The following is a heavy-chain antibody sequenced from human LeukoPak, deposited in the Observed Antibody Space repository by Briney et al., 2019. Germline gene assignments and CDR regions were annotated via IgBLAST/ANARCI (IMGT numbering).Heavy chain of an antibody. V-gene: IGHV1-69*13. CDR2: IIPIFGTA. D-gene: IGHD3-22*01. Sequence: SVKVPCKASGGTFSSYAISWVRQAPGQGLEWMGGIIPIFGTANYAQKFQGRVTITADESTSTAYMELSSLRSEDTAVYYCAAYYYDSSGIQFDYWGQGTLVTVSS. CDR1: GGTFSSYA. CDR3: AAYYYDSSGIQFDY. J-gene: IGHJ4*02.